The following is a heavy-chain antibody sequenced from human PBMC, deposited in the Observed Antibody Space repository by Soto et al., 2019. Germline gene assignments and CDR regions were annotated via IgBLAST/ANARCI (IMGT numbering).Heavy chain of an antibody. V-gene: IGHV2-70*01. CDR3: ARAYYYDSSGYYPDY. D-gene: IGHD3-22*01. CDR1: GFSLSTSGMC. Sequence: GSGPTLVNPTQTLTLTCTFSGFSLSTSGMCVSWIRQPPGKALEWLALIDWDDDKYYSTSLKTRLTISKDTSKNQVVLTMTNMDPVDTATYYCARAYYYDSSGYYPDYWGQGTLVTVSS. J-gene: IGHJ4*02. CDR2: IDWDDDK.